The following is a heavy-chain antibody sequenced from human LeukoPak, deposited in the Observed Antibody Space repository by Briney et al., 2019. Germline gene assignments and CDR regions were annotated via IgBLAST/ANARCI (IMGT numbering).Heavy chain of an antibody. J-gene: IGHJ5*02. CDR3: ARCGYGSGSYWGDNWFDP. CDR1: GYSFTSYL. CDR2: IYPRDSDT. Sequence: ESLKISCNGSGYSFTSYLIGLVPPMPGKGLEWMGIIYPRDSDTRYSPSFQGQVTISADNSISTGYLQWSSLRASDTAMYYCARCGYGSGSYWGDNWFDPWGQGTLVTVSS. V-gene: IGHV5-51*01. D-gene: IGHD3-10*01.